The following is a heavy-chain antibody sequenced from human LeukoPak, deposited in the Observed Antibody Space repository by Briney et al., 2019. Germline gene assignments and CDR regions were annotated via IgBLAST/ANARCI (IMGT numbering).Heavy chain of an antibody. Sequence: ASVKVSCTASGYTFTSYYMHWVRQAPGQGLEWMGIINPSGGSTSYAQKFQGRVTMTRDTSTSTVYMELSSLRSEDTAVYYCASATHKPYYYYGMDVWGQGTTVTVSS. J-gene: IGHJ6*02. CDR1: GYTFTSYY. CDR2: INPSGGST. CDR3: ASATHKPYYYYGMDV. V-gene: IGHV1-46*01.